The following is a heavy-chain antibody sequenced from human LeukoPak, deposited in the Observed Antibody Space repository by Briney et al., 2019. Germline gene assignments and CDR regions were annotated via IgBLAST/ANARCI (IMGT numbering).Heavy chain of an antibody. CDR3: ATQNWNLVF. CDR1: GFSLGFYA. V-gene: IGHV3-30*01. Sequence: GGSLRLSCVASGFSLGFYAMYWVRQSPGKGREWVAIILNDGSTQYHADSVKGRFTLSRDSSKNTLYLQMNSLRTEDTAVYYCATQNWNLVFWGQGTLVTVSS. J-gene: IGHJ4*02. CDR2: ILNDGSTQ. D-gene: IGHD1-1*01.